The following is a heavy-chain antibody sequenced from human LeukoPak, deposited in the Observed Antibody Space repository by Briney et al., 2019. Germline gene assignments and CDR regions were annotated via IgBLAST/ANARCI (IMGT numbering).Heavy chain of an antibody. J-gene: IGHJ3*02. CDR1: GYSISSGYY. CDR2: ISHSGST. V-gene: IGHV4-38-2*02. Sequence: SETLSLTCTVSGYSISSGYYWGWIRQPPGKGLEWIGSISHSGSTYYNPSLKSRVTISVDTSKNQFSLKLRSVTAADTAVYFCARGPYSYDSSGAFDIWGQGTMVTVSS. CDR3: ARGPYSYDSSGAFDI. D-gene: IGHD3-22*01.